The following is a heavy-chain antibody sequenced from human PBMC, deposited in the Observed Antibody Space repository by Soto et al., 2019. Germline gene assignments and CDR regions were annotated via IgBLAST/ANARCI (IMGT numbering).Heavy chain of an antibody. Sequence: GGSLRLSCAASGFTFSSYAMHWVRQAPGKGLEWVAVISYDGSNKYYADSVKGRFTISRDNSKNTLYLQMNSLRAEDTAVYYCARDGGRSSGWYLGFVDYYYYGMDVWGQGTTVTVSS. CDR3: ARDGGRSSGWYLGFVDYYYYGMDV. V-gene: IGHV3-30-3*01. D-gene: IGHD6-19*01. CDR2: ISYDGSNK. CDR1: GFTFSSYA. J-gene: IGHJ6*02.